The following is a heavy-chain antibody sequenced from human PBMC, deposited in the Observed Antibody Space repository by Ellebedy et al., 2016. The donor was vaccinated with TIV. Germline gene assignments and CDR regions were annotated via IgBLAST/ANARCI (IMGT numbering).Heavy chain of an antibody. CDR1: GFTFSNAW. J-gene: IGHJ6*02. D-gene: IGHD1-26*01. CDR2: IKSKTDGGTT. V-gene: IGHV3-15*01. CDR3: TTPAVGATYHYYYYYGMDV. Sequence: GESLKISCAASGFTFSNAWMSWVRQAPGKGLEWVGRIKSKTDGGTTDYAAPVKGRFTISRDDSKNTLYLQMNSLKTEDTAVYYCTTPAVGATYHYYYYYGMDVWGQGTTVTVSS.